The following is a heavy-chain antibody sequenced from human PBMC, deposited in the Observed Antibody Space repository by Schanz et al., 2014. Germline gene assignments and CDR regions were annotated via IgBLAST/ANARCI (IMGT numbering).Heavy chain of an antibody. D-gene: IGHD1-1*01. CDR3: ARDRRNADLDY. CDR2: ITYNGGTI. CDR1: GFTFSDYS. Sequence: EVQLLESGGGVVQPGRSLRLSCAASGFTFSDYSMNWVRQAPGKGLEWISYITYNGGTIYYADSVKGRFTISRDNAKNSLYLEMNSLRAEDTALYYCARDRRNADLDYWGQGTLVTVSS. J-gene: IGHJ4*02. V-gene: IGHV3-48*01.